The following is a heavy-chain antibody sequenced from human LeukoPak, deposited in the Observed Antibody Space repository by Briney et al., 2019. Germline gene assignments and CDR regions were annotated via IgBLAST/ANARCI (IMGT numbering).Heavy chain of an antibody. J-gene: IGHJ4*02. CDR3: AGGLAGIAAAGTIFDY. V-gene: IGHV4-34*01. CDR2: INHSGST. D-gene: IGHD6-13*01. Sequence: SETLSLTCAVYGGSFSGYYWSWIRQPPGKGLEWIGEINHSGSTNYNPSLKSRVTISVDTSKNQFSLKLSSVTVADTAVYYCAGGLAGIAAAGTIFDYWGQGTLVTVSS. CDR1: GGSFSGYY.